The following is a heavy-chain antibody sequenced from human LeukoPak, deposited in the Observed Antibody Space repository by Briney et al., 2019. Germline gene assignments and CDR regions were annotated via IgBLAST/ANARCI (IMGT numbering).Heavy chain of an antibody. CDR1: GFTFSSYW. CDR2: INSDGGST. J-gene: IGHJ3*01. CDR3: ARFEYSISSPLPV. Sequence: GSLRLSCAASGFTFSSYWMHWVRQAPGKGLVWVSRINSDGGSTSYADSVKGRFTISRDNAKNTLYLQMNSLRAEDTAVYYCARFEYSISSPLPVWGQGTMVTVSS. D-gene: IGHD6-6*01. V-gene: IGHV3-74*01.